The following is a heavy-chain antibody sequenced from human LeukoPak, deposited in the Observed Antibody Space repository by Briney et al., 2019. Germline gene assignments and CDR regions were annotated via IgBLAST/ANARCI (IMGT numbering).Heavy chain of an antibody. V-gene: IGHV3-30*04. CDR1: GFNFNTYA. J-gene: IGHJ3*02. CDR2: IAYDGTDK. D-gene: IGHD2-8*01. CDR3: ARDHGSNSAFDI. Sequence: PGGSLRLSCAASGFNFNTYAMHWVRQAPGKGLEWVAVIAYDGTDKHYADSVKGRFTISRDNPKNTLFLQMNSLRPGDTAVYYCARDHGSNSAFDIWGRGTMVTVSS.